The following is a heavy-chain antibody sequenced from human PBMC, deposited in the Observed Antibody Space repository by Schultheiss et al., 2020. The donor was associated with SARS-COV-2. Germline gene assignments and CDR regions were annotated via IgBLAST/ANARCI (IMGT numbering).Heavy chain of an antibody. CDR1: GGSISSYY. CDR3: ASLPIAAAGTVDY. Sequence: SETLSLTCTVSGGSISSYYWGWIRQHPGKGLEWIGYIYYSGSTNYNPSLKSRVTMSVDTSKNQFSLKLSSVTAADTAVYYCASLPIAAAGTVDYWGQGTLVTVSS. J-gene: IGHJ4*02. D-gene: IGHD6-13*01. V-gene: IGHV4-59*12. CDR2: IYYSGST.